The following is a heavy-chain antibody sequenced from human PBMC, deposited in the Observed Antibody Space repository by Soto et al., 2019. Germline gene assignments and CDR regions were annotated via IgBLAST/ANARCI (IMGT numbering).Heavy chain of an antibody. V-gene: IGHV1-69*02. D-gene: IGHD3-22*01. Sequence: QVQLVQSGAEVKKPGSSVKVSCKASGGTFSSYTISWVRQAPGQGLEWMGRIIPILGIANYAQKFQGRVTITADKSTSPAYMELSSLRSEDTAVYYCATHYYDSSGYYSAIDYWGQGTLVTVSS. J-gene: IGHJ4*02. CDR2: IIPILGIA. CDR3: ATHYYDSSGYYSAIDY. CDR1: GGTFSSYT.